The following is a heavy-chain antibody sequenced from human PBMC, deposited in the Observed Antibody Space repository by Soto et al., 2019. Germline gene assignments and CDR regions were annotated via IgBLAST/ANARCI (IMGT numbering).Heavy chain of an antibody. CDR3: AKEGGLSGSYYISSSYYFDY. CDR2: ISYDGSNT. CDR1: GFTFSSYG. J-gene: IGHJ4*02. D-gene: IGHD1-26*01. Sequence: QVQLVESGGGVVQPGRSLRLSCAASGFTFSSYGMHWVRQAPGKGLEWVAIISYDGSNTYYADSVKGRFTICRDNSKNTLYLQMNSLRAEDTSVYYCAKEGGLSGSYYISSSYYFDYWGQGTLVTVSS. V-gene: IGHV3-30*18.